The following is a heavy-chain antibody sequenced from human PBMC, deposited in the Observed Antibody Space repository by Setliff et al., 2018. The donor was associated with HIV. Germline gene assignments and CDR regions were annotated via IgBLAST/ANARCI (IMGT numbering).Heavy chain of an antibody. CDR2: INPNTGGT. J-gene: IGHJ4*02. Sequence: ASVKVSCKASGYTFTGYYIHWVRQAPGQGLEWMGWINPNTGGTNYAQTFQGRVTMTRDTSISTAYMELSRLRSDHTAVYYCAREGQSARATSGFDYWGQGTLVTVSS. V-gene: IGHV1-2*02. CDR3: AREGQSARATSGFDY. CDR1: GYTFTGYY. D-gene: IGHD6-19*01.